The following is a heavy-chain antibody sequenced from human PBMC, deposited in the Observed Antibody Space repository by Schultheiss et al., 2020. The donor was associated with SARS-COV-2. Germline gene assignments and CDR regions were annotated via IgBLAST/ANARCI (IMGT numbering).Heavy chain of an antibody. CDR3: AREQFLEWSHPRPYGMDV. CDR1: GDTISSYA. V-gene: IGHV1-2*06. Sequence: ASVKVSCKASGDTISSYAISWVRQAPGQGLEWMGRLNPASGGTQYAQKFQGRVTMTADTSIGTAYMGLSRLTSDDTALYYCAREQFLEWSHPRPYGMDVWGQGTTVTVSS. D-gene: IGHD3-3*01. J-gene: IGHJ6*02. CDR2: LNPASGGT.